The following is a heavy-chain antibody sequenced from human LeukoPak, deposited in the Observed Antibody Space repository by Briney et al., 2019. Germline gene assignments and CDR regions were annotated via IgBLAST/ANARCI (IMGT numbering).Heavy chain of an antibody. CDR2: MNSNSGNT. Sequence: GASVKVSCKASGYTFTSYDINWVRQATGQGLEWMGWMNSNSGNTGYAQKFQGRVTMTRNTSISTAYMELSSLRSEDTAVYYCARGWPDIVVVPAAIPFDYWGQGTLVTVSS. V-gene: IGHV1-8*01. J-gene: IGHJ4*02. CDR1: GYTFTSYD. D-gene: IGHD2-2*01. CDR3: ARGWPDIVVVPAAIPFDY.